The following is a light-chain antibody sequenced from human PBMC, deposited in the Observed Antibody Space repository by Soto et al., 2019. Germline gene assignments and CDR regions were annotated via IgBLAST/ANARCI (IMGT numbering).Light chain of an antibody. CDR2: DVS. V-gene: IGLV2-14*03. CDR3: ISYTTISTYA. J-gene: IGLJ1*01. CDR1: SSDVDGYNY. Sequence: QSVLTQPAAVSGSPGQSIAISFTGTSSDVDGYNYVSWYQHHPGKAPKLMIYDVSSRPLGVSNRFSGSKSGNTASLTISGLQAEDEADYYCISYTTISTYAFGTGTKVT.